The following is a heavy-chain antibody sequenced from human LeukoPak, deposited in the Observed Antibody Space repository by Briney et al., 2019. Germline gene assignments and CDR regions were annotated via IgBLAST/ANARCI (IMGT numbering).Heavy chain of an antibody. Sequence: PGGSRRLSCGASGFIFRNFGMFWVRQAPGKGLEWVAFISNDGSKKYYADSVKGRFTISRDNAKNILYLQMNSLRPEDTAVYYCYASDYDFNLEDDPWGQGTLVTVSS. CDR2: ISNDGSKK. CDR1: GFIFRNFG. V-gene: IGHV3-30*02. CDR3: YASDYDFNLEDDP. J-gene: IGHJ5*02. D-gene: IGHD3-16*01.